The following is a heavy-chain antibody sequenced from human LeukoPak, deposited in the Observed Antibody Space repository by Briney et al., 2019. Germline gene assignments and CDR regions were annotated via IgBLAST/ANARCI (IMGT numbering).Heavy chain of an antibody. D-gene: IGHD1-26*01. CDR1: RFTFSSYS. Sequence: GGSLRLSCAASRFTFSSYSMNWVRQAPGKGLEWVSSISSSSSYIYYADSVKGRFTISRDNAKNSLYLQMNSLRAEDTAVYYCARDPRWELTWYYYYYYYMDVWGKGTTVTISS. V-gene: IGHV3-21*01. CDR2: ISSSSSYI. CDR3: ARDPRWELTWYYYYYYYMDV. J-gene: IGHJ6*03.